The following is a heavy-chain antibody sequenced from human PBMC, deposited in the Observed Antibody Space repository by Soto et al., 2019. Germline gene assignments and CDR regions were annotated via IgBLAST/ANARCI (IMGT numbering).Heavy chain of an antibody. Sequence: SETLSLTCTVSGGSISSYYWSWIRQPPGKGLEWIGYIYYSGSTNYNPSLQSRVTISVDTSKNQFSLKLRSVTAADTAVYYCARETGIAAAPNWFDPWGQGTLVTVSS. CDR3: ARETGIAAAPNWFDP. CDR2: IYYSGST. D-gene: IGHD6-13*01. J-gene: IGHJ5*02. CDR1: GGSISSYY. V-gene: IGHV4-59*01.